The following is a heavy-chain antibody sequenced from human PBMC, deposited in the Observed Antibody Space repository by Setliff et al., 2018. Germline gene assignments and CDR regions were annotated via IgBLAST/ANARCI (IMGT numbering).Heavy chain of an antibody. CDR3: ATAYASGSFVF. Sequence: PSETLSLTCTVSGGSISNYYWSWFRQPPGKGLEWIGYIYTSGSATYNPSVKSRVTISLDTSKNHFSLKLDSVTAADTAFYYCATAYASGSFVFWGQGTLVTVSS. V-gene: IGHV4-4*08. D-gene: IGHD3-10*01. CDR1: GGSISNYY. J-gene: IGHJ4*02. CDR2: IYTSGSA.